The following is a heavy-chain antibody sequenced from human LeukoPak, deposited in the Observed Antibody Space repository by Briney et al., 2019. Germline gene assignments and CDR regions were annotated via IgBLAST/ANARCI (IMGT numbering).Heavy chain of an antibody. CDR2: IDYSGSN. Sequence: EPSDTLSLTCTVSGGSLSSYYWTWIRQPPGRGLEWIGCIDYSGSNNFNTSLKSRVTLSVDSSNNQFSLNLTSVTAADTAVYYCARDGRLGGIDFWGQGALVTVSS. CDR1: GGSLSSYY. V-gene: IGHV4-59*01. D-gene: IGHD1-26*01. CDR3: ARDGRLGGIDF. J-gene: IGHJ4*02.